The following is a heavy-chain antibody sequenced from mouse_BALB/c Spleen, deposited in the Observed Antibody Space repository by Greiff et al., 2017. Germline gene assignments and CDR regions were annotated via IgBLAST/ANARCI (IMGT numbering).Heavy chain of an antibody. CDR3: ARRGGDGLDY. Sequence: VKLMESGAELARPGASVKLSCKASGYTFTSYWMQWVKQRPGQGLEWIGAIYPGDGDTRYTQKFKGKATLTADKSSSTAYMQLSSLASEDSAVYYCARRGGDGLDYWGQGTTLTVSS. J-gene: IGHJ2*01. V-gene: IGHV1-87*01. CDR2: IYPGDGDT. D-gene: IGHD1-1*02. CDR1: GYTFTSYW.